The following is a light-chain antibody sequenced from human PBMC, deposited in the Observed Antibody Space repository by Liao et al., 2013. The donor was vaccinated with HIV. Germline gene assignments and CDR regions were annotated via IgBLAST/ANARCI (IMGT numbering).Light chain of an antibody. CDR3: QVWDSSSDHRDYV. J-gene: IGLJ1*01. CDR2: YDS. V-gene: IGLV3-21*01. CDR1: QIGGKS. Sequence: SYELTQPPSVSVALGRTATMTCGGNQIGGKSVHWYQHQPGQAPVLVISYDSERPSGISERFSGSNSGNTATLTISRVEAGDEADYYCQVWDSSSDHRDYVFGTGTKVTVL.